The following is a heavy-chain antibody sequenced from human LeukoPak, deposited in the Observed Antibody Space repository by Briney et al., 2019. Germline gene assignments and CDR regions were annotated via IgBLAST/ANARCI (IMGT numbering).Heavy chain of an antibody. CDR1: GGTFSNYA. CDR3: NALPYCSSTSCYGYYYYMDV. V-gene: IGHV1-69*01. D-gene: IGHD2-2*01. J-gene: IGHJ6*03. CDR2: IIPIFGTA. Sequence: SVKVSCKASGGTFSNYAISWVRQAPGQGLEWMGGIIPIFGTANYAQKFQGRVTITADESTSTAYMELSSLRSEDTAVYYCNALPYCSSTSCYGYYYYMDVWGKGTTVTVSS.